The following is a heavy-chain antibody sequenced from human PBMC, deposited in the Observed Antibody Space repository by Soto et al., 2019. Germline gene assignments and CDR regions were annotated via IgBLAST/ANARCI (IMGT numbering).Heavy chain of an antibody. J-gene: IGHJ4*02. CDR3: TRRDGYNPVDY. CDR1: GYTFTSYY. D-gene: IGHD5-12*01. CDR2: INPSAGST. Sequence: QVQLVQSGAEVKKPGASVKVSCKASGYTFTSYYMHWVRQAPGQGLEWMGIINPSAGSTSYAQKFQGRVIITRDTSTSTVYMELSSLRSEDTAVYYCTRRDGYNPVDYWGQGTLVTVSS. V-gene: IGHV1-46*03.